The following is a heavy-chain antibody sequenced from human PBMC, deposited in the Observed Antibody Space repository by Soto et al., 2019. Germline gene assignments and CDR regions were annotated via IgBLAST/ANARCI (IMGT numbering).Heavy chain of an antibody. CDR3: AKDSSTYYGYPWVGFDY. CDR2: ISYDGSLK. Sequence: GGSLRLSCAASGFTFSSYGMHWVRQAPGKGLEWVAVISYDGSLKDYADSVKGRFTISRDNSKNMLSLQMNSLSAEDTAVYYSAKDSSTYYGYPWVGFDYWGQGTLVTVSS. CDR1: GFTFSSYG. D-gene: IGHD3-10*01. J-gene: IGHJ4*02. V-gene: IGHV3-30*18.